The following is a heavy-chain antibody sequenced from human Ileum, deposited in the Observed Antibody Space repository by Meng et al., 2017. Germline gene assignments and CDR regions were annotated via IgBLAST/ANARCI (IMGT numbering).Heavy chain of an antibody. CDR3: ARDHWGSLDY. V-gene: IGHV4-61*08. Sequence: VKLREAGPWVVRPAETLSSISTVSGGSVSSAGYQWGWIRQPTGKGLEWIGYASTNYNPSLKSRVTISLDTSKNQFTLKLSSVTAADTAVYYCARDHWGSLDYWGQGILVTVSS. CDR1: GGSVSSAGYQ. D-gene: IGHD7-27*01. J-gene: IGHJ4*02. CDR2: AST.